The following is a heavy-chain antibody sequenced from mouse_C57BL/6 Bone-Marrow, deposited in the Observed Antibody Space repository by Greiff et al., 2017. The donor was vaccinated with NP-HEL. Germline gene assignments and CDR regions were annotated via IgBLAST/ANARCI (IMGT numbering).Heavy chain of an antibody. V-gene: IGHV1-22*01. D-gene: IGHD2-1*01. CDR2: ITPNNGGT. CDR1: GYTFTDYN. Sequence: VQLQQSGPALVKPGASVKMSCKASGYTFTDYNMHWVKQSHGKSLEWIGYITPNNGGTSYNQKFKGKATLTLNKSSSTAYMELRSLTSEDSAVYYCARVYYGNGYWYFDVWGTGTTVTVSA. CDR3: ARVYYGNGYWYFDV. J-gene: IGHJ1*03.